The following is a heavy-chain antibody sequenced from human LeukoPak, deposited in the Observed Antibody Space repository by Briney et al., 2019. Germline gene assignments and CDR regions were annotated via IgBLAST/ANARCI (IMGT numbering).Heavy chain of an antibody. CDR1: GLTFSSYA. D-gene: IGHD3-22*01. J-gene: IGHJ3*02. CDR2: ISGSGGST. Sequence: GGSLRLSCAASGLTFSSYAMSWVRQAPGKGLEWVSAISGSGGSTYYADSVKGRFTISRDNSKNTLYLQMNSLRAEDTAVYYCAKAITMIVVVSAFGIWGQGTMVTVSS. CDR3: AKAITMIVVVSAFGI. V-gene: IGHV3-23*01.